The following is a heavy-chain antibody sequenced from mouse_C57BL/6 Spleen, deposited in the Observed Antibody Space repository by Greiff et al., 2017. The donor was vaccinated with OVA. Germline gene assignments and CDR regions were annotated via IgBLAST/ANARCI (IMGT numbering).Heavy chain of an antibody. CDR2: IYPGDGDT. J-gene: IGHJ4*01. CDR3: ARCPRYGHYAMDY. Sequence: QVQLKESGAELAKPGASVKISCKASGYAFSSYWMNWVKQRPGKGLEWIGQIYPGDGDTNYNGKFKGKATLTADKSSSTAYMQLSSLTSEDSAVYVCARCPRYGHYAMDYWGQGTSVTVSS. V-gene: IGHV1-80*01. CDR1: GYAFSSYW. D-gene: IGHD1-1*02.